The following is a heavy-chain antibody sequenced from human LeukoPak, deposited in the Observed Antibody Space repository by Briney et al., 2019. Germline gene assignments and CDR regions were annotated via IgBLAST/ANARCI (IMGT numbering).Heavy chain of an antibody. CDR3: AKEWPPRSTVFSFDY. CDR2: KSYDGSNK. J-gene: IGHJ4*02. D-gene: IGHD4-17*01. V-gene: IGHV3-30*18. CDR1: GFTFSSYG. Sequence: GGSLTLFCAASGFTFSSYGMHWVRQAPGKGLECVAVKSYDGSNKYCADSVKGRFTISRDNSKNTLYLQMDSLRAEDTAVYYFAKEWPPRSTVFSFDYWGQGTLATVSS.